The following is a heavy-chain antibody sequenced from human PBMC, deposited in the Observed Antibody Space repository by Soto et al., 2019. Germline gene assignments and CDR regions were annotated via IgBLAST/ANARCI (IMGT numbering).Heavy chain of an antibody. V-gene: IGHV1-69*01. CDR2: IIPIFGTA. CDR3: AAYGSGSYYNALHRLYIDY. CDR1: GGTFSSYA. D-gene: IGHD3-10*01. J-gene: IGHJ4*02. Sequence: QVQLVQSGAEVKKPGSSVKVSCKASGGTFSSYAISWVRQAPGQGLEWMGGIIPIFGTANYAQKFQGRVTITADESTSTAYMELSSLRSEDTAVYYCAAYGSGSYYNALHRLYIDYWGQGTLVTVSS.